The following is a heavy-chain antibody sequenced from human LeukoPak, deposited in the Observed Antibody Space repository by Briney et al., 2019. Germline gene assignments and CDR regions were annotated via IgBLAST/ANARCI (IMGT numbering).Heavy chain of an antibody. V-gene: IGHV3-20*04. CDR1: GFTFDDYG. D-gene: IGHD3-22*01. CDR2: INWNGGST. Sequence: PGGSLRLXCAASGFTFDDYGMSWVRQAPGKELEWVSGINWNGGSTGYADSVKGRFTISRDNAKNSLYLQMNSLRAEDTALYYCARVPRYYDSSGYLPLAWGQGTLVTVSS. J-gene: IGHJ4*02. CDR3: ARVPRYYDSSGYLPLA.